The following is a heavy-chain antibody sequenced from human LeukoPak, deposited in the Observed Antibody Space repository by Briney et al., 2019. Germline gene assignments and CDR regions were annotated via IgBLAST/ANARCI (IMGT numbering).Heavy chain of an antibody. V-gene: IGHV3-30*03. D-gene: IGHD6-13*01. Sequence: PGGSLRLSCAASGFTFSSYNMHWVRQAPGKGLEWGAVISYDGSNKYHADSVKGRFTISRDNSKSTLYLEMNSLRPEDKAVYYCARGSNFDYWGQGTLVTVSS. CDR3: ARGSNFDY. CDR1: GFTFSSYN. J-gene: IGHJ4*02. CDR2: ISYDGSNK.